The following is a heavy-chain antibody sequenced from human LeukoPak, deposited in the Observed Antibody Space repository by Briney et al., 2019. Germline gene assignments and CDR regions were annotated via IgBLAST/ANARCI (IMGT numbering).Heavy chain of an antibody. CDR1: GGSISSYY. CDR3: ARGGSTMVRGVINYYYYYMDV. J-gene: IGHJ6*03. D-gene: IGHD3-10*01. Sequence: SETPSLTCTVSGGSISSYYWSWIRQPPGKGLEWIGYIYYSGSTNYNPSLKSRVTISVDTSKNQFSLKLSSVTAADTAVYYCARGGSTMVRGVINYYYYYMDVWGKGTTVTVSS. V-gene: IGHV4-59*01. CDR2: IYYSGST.